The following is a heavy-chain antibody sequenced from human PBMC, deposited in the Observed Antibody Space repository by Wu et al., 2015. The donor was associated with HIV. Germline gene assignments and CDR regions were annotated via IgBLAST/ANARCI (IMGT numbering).Heavy chain of an antibody. V-gene: IGHV1-8*01. D-gene: IGHD6-13*01. CDR3: TRGESSSWYAHSPTPLESRSWFDP. CDR2: MNPNSGNT. CDR1: GYTFTSYD. J-gene: IGHJ5*02. Sequence: QVQLVQSGAEVKKPGASVKVSCKASGYTFTSYDINWVRQATGQGLEWMGWMNPNSGNTGYAQKFQGRVTMTRNTSISTAYMELSSLRSEDTAVYYCTRGESSSWYAHSPTPLESRSWFDPWGQGTLVTVSS.